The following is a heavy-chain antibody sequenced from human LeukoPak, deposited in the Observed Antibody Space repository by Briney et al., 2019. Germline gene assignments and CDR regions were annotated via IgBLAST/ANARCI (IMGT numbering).Heavy chain of an antibody. D-gene: IGHD5-12*01. J-gene: IGHJ5*02. Sequence: GASVKVSCKASGYTFTGYYMHWVRQAPGQGLEWMGWINPNSGGTNYAQKFQGRVTMTRDTSISTAYMELSRLRSDDTAVYYCARALVATTFPYNWFDPWGQGTLVTVSS. V-gene: IGHV1-2*02. CDR2: INPNSGGT. CDR3: ARALVATTFPYNWFDP. CDR1: GYTFTGYY.